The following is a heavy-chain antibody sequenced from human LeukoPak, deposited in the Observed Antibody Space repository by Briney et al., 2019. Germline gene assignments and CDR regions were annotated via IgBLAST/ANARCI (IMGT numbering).Heavy chain of an antibody. D-gene: IGHD5-18*01. Sequence: PSETLSLTCAVYGGSFSGYYWSWIRQPPGKGLEWIGEINHSGSTNYNPSLKSRVTISVDKSKNQFSLKLSSVTAADTAVYYCAGGYSYGFSYYYYGMDVWGQGTTVTVSS. CDR3: AGGYSYGFSYYYYGMDV. CDR2: INHSGST. CDR1: GGSFSGYY. J-gene: IGHJ6*02. V-gene: IGHV4-34*01.